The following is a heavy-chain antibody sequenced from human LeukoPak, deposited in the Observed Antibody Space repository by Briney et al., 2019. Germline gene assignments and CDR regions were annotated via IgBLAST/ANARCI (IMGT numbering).Heavy chain of an antibody. Sequence: SETLSLTCTVSGGSISSYYWSWIRQPAGKGLEWIGRIYTSGSTNYNPSLKSRVTMSVDTSKNQFSLKLTSVTAADTAVYHCARDHYYYASGSYAFDIWGQGTMVTVSS. V-gene: IGHV4-4*07. CDR1: GGSISSYY. J-gene: IGHJ3*02. CDR3: ARDHYYYASGSYAFDI. CDR2: IYTSGST. D-gene: IGHD3-10*01.